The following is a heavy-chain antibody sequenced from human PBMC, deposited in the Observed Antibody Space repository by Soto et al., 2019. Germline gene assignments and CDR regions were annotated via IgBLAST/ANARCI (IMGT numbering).Heavy chain of an antibody. D-gene: IGHD4-17*01. CDR3: ARGLSDYGDYLGFDY. CDR1: GGSISSGGYY. Sequence: QVQLQESGPGLVKPSQTLSLTCTVSGGSISSGGYYWSWILQHPGKGLEWIGYIYYSGSTYYNPSLKRRVTISVDTSKNQFSLKLSSVTAADTAVYYCARGLSDYGDYLGFDYWGQGTLVTVSS. V-gene: IGHV4-31*03. CDR2: IYYSGST. J-gene: IGHJ4*02.